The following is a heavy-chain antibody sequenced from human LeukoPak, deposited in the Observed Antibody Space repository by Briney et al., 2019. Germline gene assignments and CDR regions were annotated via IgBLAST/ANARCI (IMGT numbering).Heavy chain of an antibody. Sequence: SETLSLTCTVSGYSISSGYYWGWIRQPPGKGLEWIGSIYHSGSTYYNASLQSRVTISIDTSKNQFSLRLNSVTAADTAMYYCVKSGGYGLIDYWGQGTRVTVSS. J-gene: IGHJ4*02. D-gene: IGHD1-26*01. CDR3: VKSGGYGLIDY. CDR2: IYHSGST. V-gene: IGHV4-38-2*02. CDR1: GYSISSGYY.